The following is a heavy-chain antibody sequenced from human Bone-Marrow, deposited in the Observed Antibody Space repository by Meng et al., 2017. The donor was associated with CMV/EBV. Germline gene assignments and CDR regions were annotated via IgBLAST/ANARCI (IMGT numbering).Heavy chain of an antibody. D-gene: IGHD2-2*03. CDR1: GYTFTGYY. Sequence: ASVKVSCKASGYTFTGYYMHWVRQAPGQGLEWMGWINPNSGGTNYAQKFQGRVTMTRDTSISTAYMELSRLRSDDTAVYYCARALVIVVVGGVNYWGQGTLVTVSS. CDR2: INPNSGGT. CDR3: ARALVIVVVGGVNY. V-gene: IGHV1-2*02. J-gene: IGHJ4*02.